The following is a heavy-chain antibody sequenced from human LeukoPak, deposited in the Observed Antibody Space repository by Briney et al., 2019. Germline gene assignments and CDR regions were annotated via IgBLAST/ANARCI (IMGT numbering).Heavy chain of an antibody. CDR1: GFTFSSYA. Sequence: GGSLRLSCAASGFTFSSYAMHWVRQAPGKGLEWVAVISYDGSNKYYADSGKGRFTISRDNYKNTLELQMNSVRAEDTALYYCXXDRCSGGSCYWRVFDKWGQGTLVTVSS. J-gene: IGHJ4*02. CDR2: ISYDGSNK. V-gene: IGHV3-30*04. D-gene: IGHD2-15*01. CDR3: XXDRCSGGSCYWRVFDK.